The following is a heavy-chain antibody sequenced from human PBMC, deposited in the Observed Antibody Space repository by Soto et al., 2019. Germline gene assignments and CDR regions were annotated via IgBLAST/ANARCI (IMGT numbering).Heavy chain of an antibody. CDR1: GFTFSNYW. V-gene: IGHV3-7*05. Sequence: GGSLRLSCAPSGFTFSNYWMNWVRQAPGQGLEWVANINQDGSEKYYVDSVKGRFTISRDNAKNSLYLQMNSLRAEDTAVYYCARRNGMDVWGQGTTVTVSS. J-gene: IGHJ6*02. CDR3: ARRNGMDV. CDR2: INQDGSEK.